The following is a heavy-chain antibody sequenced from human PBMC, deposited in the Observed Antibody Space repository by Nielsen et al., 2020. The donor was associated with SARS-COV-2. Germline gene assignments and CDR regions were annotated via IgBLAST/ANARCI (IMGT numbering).Heavy chain of an antibody. Sequence: SVKVSCKASGGTFSSNAFSWVRQAPGQGLEWMGGIIPIFDTANYAQKFQGRVTITADESTSTAYMELSSLRSEDTAVYYCVSGGYFDWLLAFDQWGQGTLVTVSS. D-gene: IGHD3-9*01. J-gene: IGHJ4*02. V-gene: IGHV1-69*13. CDR2: IIPIFDTA. CDR3: VSGGYFDWLLAFDQ. CDR1: GGTFSSNA.